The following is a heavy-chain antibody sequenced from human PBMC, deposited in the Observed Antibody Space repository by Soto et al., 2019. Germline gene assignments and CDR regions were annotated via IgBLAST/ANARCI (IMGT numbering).Heavy chain of an antibody. J-gene: IGHJ4*02. CDR2: IYYSGST. V-gene: IGHV4-59*01. CDR3: ARGPDYYDSSGYYLFDY. CDR1: GGSISSYY. Sequence: PSETLSLTCTVSGGSISSYYWSWIRQPPGKGLEWIGYIYYSGSTNYNPSLKSRVAISVDTSKNQFSLKLSSVTAADTAVYYCARGPDYYDSSGYYLFDYWGQGTLVTVSS. D-gene: IGHD3-22*01.